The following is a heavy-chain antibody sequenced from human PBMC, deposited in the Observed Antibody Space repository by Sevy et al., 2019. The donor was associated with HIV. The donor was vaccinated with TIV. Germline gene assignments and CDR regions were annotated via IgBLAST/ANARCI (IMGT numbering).Heavy chain of an antibody. CDR2: IYYRGST. V-gene: IGHV4-59*01. J-gene: IGHJ5*02. D-gene: IGHD3-10*01. CDR3: ASDFSYYGSGSYHWFDP. CDR1: GGSISSYY. Sequence: SETLSLTCTVSGGSISSYYWSWIRQPPGKGLEWIGYIYYRGSTNYNPTLKSRVTISVDTSKNQFSLKLSSVTAADTAVYYCASDFSYYGSGSYHWFDPWGQGTLVTVSS.